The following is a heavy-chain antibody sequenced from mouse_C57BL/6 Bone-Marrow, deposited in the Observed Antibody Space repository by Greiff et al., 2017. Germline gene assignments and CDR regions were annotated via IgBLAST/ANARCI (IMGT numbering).Heavy chain of an antibody. CDR3: TRAAQATFPFDY. V-gene: IGHV14-4*01. J-gene: IGHJ2*01. CDR2: IDPENGDT. D-gene: IGHD3-2*02. Sequence: EVKLEESGAELVRPGASVKLSCTASGFNIKDDYLHWVKQRPEQGLEWIGWIDPENGDTEYASKFQGKATITADTSSNTAYLQLSSLTSEDTAVYYCTRAAQATFPFDYWGQGTTLTVSS. CDR1: GFNIKDDY.